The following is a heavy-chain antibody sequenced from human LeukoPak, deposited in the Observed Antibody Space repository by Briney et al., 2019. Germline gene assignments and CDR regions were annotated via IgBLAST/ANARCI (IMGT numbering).Heavy chain of an antibody. CDR2: IYTTGYS. J-gene: IGHJ5*02. CDR1: GGSISGYY. D-gene: IGHD3-22*01. V-gene: IGHV4-4*07. CDR3: ARDRRYFDSSGFYSWFDP. Sequence: SETLSLTCTVSGGSISGYYWSWVRQPAGKGLEWIGRIYTTGYSNYNPSLQGRVTMSVDTSKNQFSLRLTSVTAADTAVYYCARDRRYFDSSGFYSWFDPWGQGTLVTVSS.